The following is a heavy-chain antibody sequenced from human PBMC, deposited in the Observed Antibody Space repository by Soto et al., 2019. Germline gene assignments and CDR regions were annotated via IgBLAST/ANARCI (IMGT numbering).Heavy chain of an antibody. Sequence: QVQLQASSTGLVKPSETLSLTCTVSGGSISSYYWSWIRQPPGKGLEWIGYIYYSGSTNYNPSLKSRVTISVDTSKNQFSLKLSSVTAADTALYYCARTYGRNFDYWGQGTLVTVSS. CDR1: GGSISSYY. V-gene: IGHV4-59*01. CDR2: IYYSGST. CDR3: ARTYGRNFDY. D-gene: IGHD3-10*01. J-gene: IGHJ4*02.